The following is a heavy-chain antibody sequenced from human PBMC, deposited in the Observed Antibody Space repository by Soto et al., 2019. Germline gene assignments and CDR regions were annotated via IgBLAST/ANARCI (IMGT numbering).Heavy chain of an antibody. CDR2: IYHTGST. CDR3: ARGGRGSGLYFLYYFDL. Sequence: SETLSLTCSVSAGSLSNYYWTWIRQSPGKGLEWIGEIYHTGSTKYNPSLKSRVAISVDMSKNQFSLTLNSVTSADTAVYYCARGGRGSGLYFLYYFDLWGQGTLVTVS. V-gene: IGHV4-59*01. J-gene: IGHJ4*02. D-gene: IGHD6-19*01. CDR1: AGSLSNYY.